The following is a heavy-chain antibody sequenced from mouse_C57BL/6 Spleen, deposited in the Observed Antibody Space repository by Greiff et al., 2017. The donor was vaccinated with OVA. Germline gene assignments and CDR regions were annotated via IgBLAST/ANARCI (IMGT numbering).Heavy chain of an antibody. Sequence: EVQLVESGGGLVKPGGSLKLSCAASGFTFSSYTMSWVRQTPEKRLEWVATISGGGGNTYYPDSVKGRFTISRDNAKNTLYLQMSSLRSEDTALYYCARHDITPYYFDYWGQGTTLTVSS. CDR2: ISGGGGNT. CDR1: GFTFSSYT. D-gene: IGHD1-1*01. J-gene: IGHJ2*01. CDR3: ARHDITPYYFDY. V-gene: IGHV5-9*01.